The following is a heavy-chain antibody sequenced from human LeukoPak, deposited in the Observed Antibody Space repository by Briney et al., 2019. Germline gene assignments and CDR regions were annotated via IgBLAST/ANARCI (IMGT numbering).Heavy chain of an antibody. V-gene: IGHV4-38-2*02. J-gene: IGHJ4*02. CDR2: IYHSGST. CDR1: GYSISSDYY. CDR3: ASLFSGRTYFDY. D-gene: IGHD1-26*01. Sequence: PSETLSLTCTVSGYSISSDYYWGWIRQPPGKGLEWIGFIYHSGSTYYNPSFKSRVTISVDTSKNQFSLKLSSVTAADTAVYYCASLFSGRTYFDYWGQGTLVTVSS.